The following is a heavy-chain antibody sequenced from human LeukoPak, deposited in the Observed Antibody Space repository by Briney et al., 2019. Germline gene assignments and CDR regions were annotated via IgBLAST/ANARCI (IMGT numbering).Heavy chain of an antibody. CDR2: IKQDGSEK. CDR1: GFTFSSYG. Sequence: GGSLRLSCAASGFTFSSYGMHWVRQAPGRGLEWVANIKQDGSEKYYVDSVKGRFTISRDNTKNSLYLQMNSLRAEDTAVYYCAKDCCSSSSYYYYYHMDVWGKGTTVTVSS. D-gene: IGHD6-6*01. CDR3: AKDCCSSSSYYYYYHMDV. V-gene: IGHV3-7*01. J-gene: IGHJ6*03.